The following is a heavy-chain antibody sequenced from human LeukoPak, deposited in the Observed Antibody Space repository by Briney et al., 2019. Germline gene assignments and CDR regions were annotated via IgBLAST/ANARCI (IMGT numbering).Heavy chain of an antibody. CDR1: GYTFTGYY. CDR2: INPNSGGT. D-gene: IGHD3-10*01. Sequence: ASVKVSCKASGYTFTGYYMHWVRQAPGQGLEWMGRINPNSGGTKYAQKFQGRVTMTRDTSISTAYMELSRLRSDDTAVYYCAREVDREGFDYWGQGTLVTVSS. J-gene: IGHJ4*02. CDR3: AREVDREGFDY. V-gene: IGHV1-2*06.